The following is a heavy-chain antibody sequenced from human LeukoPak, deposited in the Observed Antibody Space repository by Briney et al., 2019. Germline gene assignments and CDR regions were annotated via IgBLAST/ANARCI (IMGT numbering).Heavy chain of an antibody. CDR3: ARVGDYVWGSYRSYNFDY. J-gene: IGHJ4*02. Sequence: ASVKVSCKASGYTFTSYGISWVRQSPGQGLEWMGWISAYNGNTNYAKKLQGRVTMTTDTSTSTAYMELRSLRSDDTAVYYCARVGDYVWGSYRSYNFDYWGQGTLVTVSS. CDR2: ISAYNGNT. V-gene: IGHV1-18*01. D-gene: IGHD3-16*02. CDR1: GYTFTSYG.